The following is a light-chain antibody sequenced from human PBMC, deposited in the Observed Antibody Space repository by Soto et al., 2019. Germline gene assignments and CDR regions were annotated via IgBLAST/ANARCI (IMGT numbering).Light chain of an antibody. Sequence: EIVLTQSPATLSLSPGERATLSCRTSQSVSTYLAWYQQRPGQAPRLLIYDASYRATDIPPRFSGSGSGTDFTLTISRLEPADFAVYFCHHYGTSPTFGQGTRLEIK. CDR2: DAS. CDR1: QSVSTY. CDR3: HHYGTSPT. J-gene: IGKJ5*01. V-gene: IGKV3-11*01.